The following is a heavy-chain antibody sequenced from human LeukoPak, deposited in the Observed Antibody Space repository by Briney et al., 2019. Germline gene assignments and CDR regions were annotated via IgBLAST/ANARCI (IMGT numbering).Heavy chain of an antibody. Sequence: GGSLRLSCAASGFTFSSYWMSWVRQAPGKGREWVANIKQDGSEKNYVDSVKGRFTISRDNAKNSLYLQMNSLRAEDTAVYYCAYDYDSRTLPAHWGQGTLVTVSS. CDR1: GFTFSSYW. CDR2: IKQDGSEK. CDR3: AYDYDSRTLPAH. D-gene: IGHD3-22*01. J-gene: IGHJ4*02. V-gene: IGHV3-7*01.